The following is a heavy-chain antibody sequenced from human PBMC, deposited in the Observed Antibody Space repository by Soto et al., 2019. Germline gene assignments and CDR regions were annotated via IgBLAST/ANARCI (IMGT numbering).Heavy chain of an antibody. V-gene: IGHV3-23*01. CDR2: LSGSGGST. D-gene: IGHD1-26*01. CDR1: GFTFSTYA. J-gene: IGHJ4*02. Sequence: GSLRLSYAASGFTFSTYAMSLVRQAPGKGLEWVSALSGSGGSTYYADSVKGRVTLSRDNSKNTLYLQLNSLRDEDTAVYYCAKTPSPVGGSYYIPFDYWGQGTLVTVSS. CDR3: AKTPSPVGGSYYIPFDY.